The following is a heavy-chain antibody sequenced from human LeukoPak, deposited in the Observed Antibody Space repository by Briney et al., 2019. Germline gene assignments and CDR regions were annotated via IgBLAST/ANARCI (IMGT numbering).Heavy chain of an antibody. CDR2: IYYTGST. D-gene: IGHD1-26*01. CDR1: GGSISSDY. Sequence: SETLSLTCTVSGGSISSDYLSWMRQPPGKGLEWIGYIYYTGSTNYNPSLKSRVTISVDTSKNQISLELSSVTAADTALYYCARHRAVSGYYYTGSFDLRGRGTLVTVSS. CDR3: ARHRAVSGYYYTGSFDL. J-gene: IGHJ2*01. V-gene: IGHV4-59*08.